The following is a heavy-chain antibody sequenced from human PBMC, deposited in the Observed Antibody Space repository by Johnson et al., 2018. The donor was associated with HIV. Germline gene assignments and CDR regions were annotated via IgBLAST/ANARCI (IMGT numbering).Heavy chain of an antibody. CDR1: GFTFSTNW. D-gene: IGHD3-22*01. J-gene: IGHJ3*02. CDR2: INWSGGST. CDR3: ARRDDIRNGAFDI. V-gene: IGHV3-74*01. Sequence: VQLVESGGDLVQPGGSLRLSCVGSGFTFSTNWMHWVRQPPGKGLDWVSGINWSGGSTGYADSVKGRFTISRDNAKNSLYLQMNSLRAEDTAVYYCARRDDIRNGAFDIWGQGTMVTVSS.